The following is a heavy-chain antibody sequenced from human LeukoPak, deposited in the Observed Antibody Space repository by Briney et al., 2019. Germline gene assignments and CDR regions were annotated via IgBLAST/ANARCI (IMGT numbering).Heavy chain of an antibody. Sequence: PSETLSLTCTVSGGSISSYYWSWIRQPPGKGLEWIGYIYYSGSTNYNPSLKSRVTISVDTSKNQFSLKLSSVTAADTAVNYCARDRRHSSSPTSRYYYYYGMDVWGQGTTVTVSS. CDR2: IYYSGST. V-gene: IGHV4-59*01. CDR1: GGSISSYY. J-gene: IGHJ6*02. D-gene: IGHD6-13*01. CDR3: ARDRRHSSSPTSRYYYYYGMDV.